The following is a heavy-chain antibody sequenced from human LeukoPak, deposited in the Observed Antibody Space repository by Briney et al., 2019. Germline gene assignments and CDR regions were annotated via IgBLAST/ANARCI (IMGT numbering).Heavy chain of an antibody. Sequence: SETLSLTCAVYGGSFSGYYWSWIRQPPGKGLEWIGRIYTSGSTNYNPSLKSRVTMSVDTSKNQFSLKLSSVTAADTAVYYCARAGSGWYNWFDPWGQGTLVTVSS. CDR3: ARAGSGWYNWFDP. CDR1: GGSFSGYY. J-gene: IGHJ5*02. CDR2: IYTSGST. D-gene: IGHD6-19*01. V-gene: IGHV4-59*10.